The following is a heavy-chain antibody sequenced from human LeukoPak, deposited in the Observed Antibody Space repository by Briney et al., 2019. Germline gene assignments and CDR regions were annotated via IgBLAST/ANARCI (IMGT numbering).Heavy chain of an antibody. CDR2: ISWNSGSI. V-gene: IGHV3-9*01. Sequence: GRSLRLSCAASGFTLDDYAMHWVRQAPGKGLEWVSGISWNSGSIGYADSVKGRFTISRDYAKNSLYLQMNSLRAEDTALYYCAKDRHYYDSSGSFDPWGQGTLVTVSS. J-gene: IGHJ5*02. D-gene: IGHD3-22*01. CDR3: AKDRHYYDSSGSFDP. CDR1: GFTLDDYA.